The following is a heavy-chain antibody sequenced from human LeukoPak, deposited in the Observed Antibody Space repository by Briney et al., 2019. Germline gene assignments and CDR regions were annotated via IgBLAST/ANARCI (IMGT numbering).Heavy chain of an antibody. CDR1: GYSFTSYW. V-gene: IGHV5-51*01. CDR3: ARRHSHPIGAFDY. J-gene: IGHJ4*02. Sequence: GESLKISCKGSGYSFTSYWIGWVRQMPGKGLEWMGIIYPGDSDTRYSPSFQVQVTTSADKSISTAYLQWSSLKASDTAMYYCARRHSHPIGAFDYWGQGTLVTVSS. CDR2: IYPGDSDT.